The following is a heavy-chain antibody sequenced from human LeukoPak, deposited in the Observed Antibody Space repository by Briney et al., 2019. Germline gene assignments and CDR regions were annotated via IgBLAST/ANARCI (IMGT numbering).Heavy chain of an antibody. D-gene: IGHD3-16*01. Sequence: SETLSLTCTASGVSISSNYWSWIRQPPGKGLEWIGYIYYSGSTNYNPSPKSRVTISVDTSKNQFSLKLSSVTAAETAVYYCARGGRLGFDRWGQGTLVTVSS. CDR1: GVSISSNY. V-gene: IGHV4-59*01. CDR2: IYYSGST. CDR3: ARGGRLGFDR. J-gene: IGHJ5*02.